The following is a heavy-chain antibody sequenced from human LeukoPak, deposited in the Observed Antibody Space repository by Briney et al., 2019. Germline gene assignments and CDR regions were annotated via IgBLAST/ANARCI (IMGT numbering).Heavy chain of an antibody. D-gene: IGHD3-22*01. J-gene: IGHJ4*02. V-gene: IGHV4-59*01. Sequence: SETLSLTCAVYGAYLSDYYWSWIRQPPGKGLEWIGYIYYSGSTNYNPSLKSRVTISVDTSKNQFSLKLSSVTAADTAVYYCARSPTVGPYYYDSSGYYADYWGQGTLVTVSS. CDR3: ARSPTVGPYYYDSSGYYADY. CDR1: GAYLSDYY. CDR2: IYYSGST.